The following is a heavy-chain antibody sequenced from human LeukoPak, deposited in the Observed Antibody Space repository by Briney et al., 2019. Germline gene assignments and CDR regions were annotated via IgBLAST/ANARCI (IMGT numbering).Heavy chain of an antibody. CDR3: ATTLLRASTYMDV. J-gene: IGHJ6*03. CDR2: ISGSGGST. Sequence: PGGSLRLSCAASGFTFSSYAMSGVRQAPGKGLEGVSGISGSGGSTYYADSVKGRFTISRDNSKNTLYLQMNSLRAEDTAVYYCATTLLRASTYMDVWGKGTTVTVSS. V-gene: IGHV3-23*01. CDR1: GFTFSSYA. D-gene: IGHD1-1*01.